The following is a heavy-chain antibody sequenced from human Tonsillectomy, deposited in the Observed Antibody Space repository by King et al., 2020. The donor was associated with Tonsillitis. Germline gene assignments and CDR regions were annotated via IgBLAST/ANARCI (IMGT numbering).Heavy chain of an antibody. CDR2: ISYSGST. D-gene: IGHD2-21*02. V-gene: IGHV4-59*08. Sequence: VQLQESGPGLVKPSETLSLTCSVSRGSISSYYWSWIRQPPGKGLEWIGYISYSGSTKYNPSLGSRVTMSVDPSQTQFSLKLNSVTAADTAVYYCARHYTRGVVTASYFFDSWGQGTLVTVSS. CDR1: RGSISSYY. CDR3: ARHYTRGVVTASYFFDS. J-gene: IGHJ4*02.